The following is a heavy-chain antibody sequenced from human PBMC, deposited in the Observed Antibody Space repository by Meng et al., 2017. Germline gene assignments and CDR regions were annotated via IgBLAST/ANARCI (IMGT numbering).Heavy chain of an antibody. CDR2: IYYSGST. CDR1: GGSISSDDYY. CDR3: ARGDYDGLAY. J-gene: IGHJ4*02. V-gene: IGHV4-31*03. D-gene: IGHD4-17*01. Sequence: QVQLQESGPGLVKSSQTLSLTCTVSGGSISSDDYYWSWIRQHPGKGLEWIGFIYYSGSTYYNPSLKSRVSISVDTSKNQFSLKVTSVTAADTAVYYCARGDYDGLAYWGQGTLVTVSS.